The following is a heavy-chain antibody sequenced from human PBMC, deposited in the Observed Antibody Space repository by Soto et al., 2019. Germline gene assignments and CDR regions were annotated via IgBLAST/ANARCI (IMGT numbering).Heavy chain of an antibody. CDR1: GFTFSGAW. CDR3: TIGPRLTEFDY. V-gene: IGHV3-15*01. J-gene: IGHJ4*02. CDR2: IKRKIDGETT. Sequence: GGSLRLSCVVYGFTFSGAWMTWVRQAPGKGLEWVGRIKRKIDGETTDYAAPVKGRFTISRDDSKSTLYLQMNSLRTEDTAMYYCTIGPRLTEFDYCGPGALLTVSS.